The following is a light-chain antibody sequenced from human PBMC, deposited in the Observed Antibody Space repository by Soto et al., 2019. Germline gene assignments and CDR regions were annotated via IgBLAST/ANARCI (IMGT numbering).Light chain of an antibody. CDR3: QSYDRSLQWV. J-gene: IGLJ3*02. V-gene: IGLV1-40*01. CDR2: GNT. Sequence: QSVLTQPPSVSGAPGQRVAISCTGSSSNIGSPYDVHWYQQLPGKAPKLLIYGNTNRPSGVPDRFSGSKSGTSASLAITGLQAEDEADYYCQSYDRSLQWVFGGGTKVTVL. CDR1: SSNIGSPYD.